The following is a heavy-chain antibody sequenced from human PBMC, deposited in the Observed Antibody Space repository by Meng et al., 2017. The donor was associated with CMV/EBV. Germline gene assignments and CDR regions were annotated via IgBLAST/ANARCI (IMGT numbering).Heavy chain of an antibody. CDR3: ARDHSGPLSH. CDR2: IYSGGST. V-gene: IGHV3-66*01. J-gene: IGHJ4*02. CDR1: GFTFTNSA. Sequence: EVTLLESGGALVQPGGSLRLSRAASGFTFTNSAMNWVRQAPGKGLEWVSVIYSGGSTYYADSVKGRFTISRDNSKNTLYLQMNSLRAEDTAVYYCARDHSGPLSHWGQGTLVTVSS. D-gene: IGHD1-1*01.